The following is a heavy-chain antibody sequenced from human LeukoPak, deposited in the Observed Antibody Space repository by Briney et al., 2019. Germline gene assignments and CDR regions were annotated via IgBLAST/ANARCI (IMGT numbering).Heavy chain of an antibody. J-gene: IGHJ2*01. V-gene: IGHV3-15*01. CDR3: ATVYWYFDL. CDR1: GFTFTNAW. Sequence: GGSLRLSCSAPGFTFTNAWMNWVRQAPGKGLEWVGLIKSKTDGGTTDYAAPVQGRFTISRDDSNNTLHLQMSSLKTEDTGVYYCATVYWYFDLWGPGTLLSVSA. CDR2: IKSKTDGGTT.